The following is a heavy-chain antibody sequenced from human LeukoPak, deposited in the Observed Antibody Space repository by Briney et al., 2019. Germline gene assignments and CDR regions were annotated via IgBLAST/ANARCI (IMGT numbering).Heavy chain of an antibody. D-gene: IGHD3-22*01. J-gene: IGHJ4*02. CDR3: ARDRHREADSSGPIDY. Sequence: ASVKVSCKASGYTFTSYYMHWVRQAPGQGLEWMGLINPSGGSTSYAQKFQGRVTMTRDMSTSTVYMELSSLRSEDTAVYYCARDRHREADSSGPIDYWGQGTLVTVSS. CDR2: INPSGGST. V-gene: IGHV1-46*01. CDR1: GYTFTSYY.